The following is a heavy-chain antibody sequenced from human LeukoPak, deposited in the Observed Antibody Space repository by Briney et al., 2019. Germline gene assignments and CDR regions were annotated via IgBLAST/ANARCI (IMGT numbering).Heavy chain of an antibody. D-gene: IGHD2-15*01. Sequence: SETLSLTCTVSGGSISSGDSYWSWIRQPPGKGLEWIGYIFHSGSTFYNPSLKSRITMSVDTSKNQFSLKLSSVTAADTAVYYCARGELLYHYWGQGALVTVSP. V-gene: IGHV4-30-4*01. J-gene: IGHJ4*02. CDR3: ARGELLYHY. CDR2: IFHSGST. CDR1: GGSISSGDSY.